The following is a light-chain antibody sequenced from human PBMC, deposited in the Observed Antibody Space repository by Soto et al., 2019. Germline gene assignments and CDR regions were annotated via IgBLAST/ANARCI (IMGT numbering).Light chain of an antibody. Sequence: DIQMTQSPSTLSGSVGDRVTITCRASQTSSSWLAWYQQKPGKAPKLLIYKASTLKSGGPSRFSGSGSGTEFTLTISSLQPDDFATYYCQHYNSYSEAFGQGPKVDIK. V-gene: IGKV1-5*03. CDR3: QHYNSYSEA. J-gene: IGKJ1*01. CDR1: QTSSSW. CDR2: KAS.